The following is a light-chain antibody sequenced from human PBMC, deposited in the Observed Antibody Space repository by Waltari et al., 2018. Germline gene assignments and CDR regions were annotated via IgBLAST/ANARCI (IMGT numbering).Light chain of an antibody. CDR3: QQYKSLPRT. J-gene: IGKJ1*01. Sequence: DIQMTQSPSSMSASVGDRVSITCQASQDITNYLSWYQQKPGKAPKLLIYDASNLETGVPSRFSGSGSGTDFTFTINSLHPEDIATYYCQQYKSLPRTFGQGTKVQVK. CDR2: DAS. V-gene: IGKV1-33*01. CDR1: QDITNY.